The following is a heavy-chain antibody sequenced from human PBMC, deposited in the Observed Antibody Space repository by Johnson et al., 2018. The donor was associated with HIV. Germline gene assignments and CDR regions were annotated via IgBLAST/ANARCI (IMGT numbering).Heavy chain of an antibody. CDR1: GFTFSKYG. CDR3: AKERGISGGFDF. Sequence: EKLVESGGGVVRPGGSLRLSCAASGFTFSKYGVHWVRQAPGKGLEWVSDVNWNGARTGYADSVKGRFTISRDNAKNSVYLQMNSLRAEDTAVYYCAKERGISGGFDFWGQGTMVTVSS. D-gene: IGHD2-15*01. V-gene: IGHV3-20*04. J-gene: IGHJ3*01. CDR2: VNWNGART.